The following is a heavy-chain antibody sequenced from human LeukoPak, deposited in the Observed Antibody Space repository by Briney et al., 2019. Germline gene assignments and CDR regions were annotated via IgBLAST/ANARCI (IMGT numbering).Heavy chain of an antibody. J-gene: IGHJ5*02. CDR1: GYTFTGYY. D-gene: IGHD3-9*01. V-gene: IGHV1-2*02. CDR3: ARDRARAYYDILTGYYNDWFDP. Sequence: ASVKVSCKASGYTFTGYYMHWVRQAPGQGLEWMGWINPNSGGTNYAQKFQGRVTMTRDTSISTAYMELSRLRSDDTAVYYCARDRARAYYDILTGYYNDWFDPWGQGTLVTVSS. CDR2: INPNSGGT.